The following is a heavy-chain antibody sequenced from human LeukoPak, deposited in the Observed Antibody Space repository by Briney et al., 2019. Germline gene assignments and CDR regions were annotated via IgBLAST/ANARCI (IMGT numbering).Heavy chain of an antibody. CDR2: IYYSGST. Sequence: SETLSLTCTVSGGSITSSSYYWGWIRQPPGKGLEWIGSIYYSGSTYYNPSLKSRVTISVDTSKNQFSLKLSSVTAADTAVYYCASWGWFGELLGDYWGQGTLVTVSS. V-gene: IGHV4-39*01. CDR1: GGSITSSSYY. J-gene: IGHJ4*02. CDR3: ASWGWFGELLGDY. D-gene: IGHD3-10*01.